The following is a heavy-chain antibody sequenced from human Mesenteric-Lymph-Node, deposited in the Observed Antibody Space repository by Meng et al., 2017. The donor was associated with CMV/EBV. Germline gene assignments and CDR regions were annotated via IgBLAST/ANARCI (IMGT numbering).Heavy chain of an antibody. CDR1: GFTFSSYW. CDR2: IKQDGSEK. V-gene: IGHV3-7*01. J-gene: IGHJ5*02. Sequence: GESLKISCAASGFTFSSYWMSWVRQAPGKGLEWVANIKQDGSEKYYADSVKGRFTISRDNSKNTLYLQMNSLRAEDTAVYYCAKALTYNWFDPWGQGTLVTVSS. D-gene: IGHD1-20*01. CDR3: AKALTYNWFDP.